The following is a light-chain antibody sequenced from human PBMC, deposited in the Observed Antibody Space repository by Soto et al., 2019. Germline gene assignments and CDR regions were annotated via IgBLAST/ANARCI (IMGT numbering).Light chain of an antibody. CDR1: QGIRSW. J-gene: IGKJ4*01. Sequence: DIQMTQSPSSVSASVGDRVTITCRASQGIRSWLAWYQQRPGKAPKLLISAASSLQSAVPSRLPGRRSGTDFTLTISTLQPHDFATYYCQQSDTFPATSGGGTKVEIK. CDR2: AAS. V-gene: IGKV1D-12*01. CDR3: QQSDTFPAT.